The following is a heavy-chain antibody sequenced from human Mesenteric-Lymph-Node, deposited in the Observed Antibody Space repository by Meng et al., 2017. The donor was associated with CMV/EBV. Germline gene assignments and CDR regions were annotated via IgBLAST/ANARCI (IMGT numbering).Heavy chain of an antibody. CDR3: AKTVNAGFWSQLPDS. Sequence: GESLKISCAASGFNFDDYTMHWVRQVPGKGLEWVSLISWDSGSTFYADSVKGRFAISRDNSKNSLYLQMNSLRTEDTALYYCAKTVNAGFWSQLPDSWGQGTLVTVSS. CDR2: ISWDSGST. J-gene: IGHJ4*02. V-gene: IGHV3-43*01. CDR1: GFNFDDYT. D-gene: IGHD3-3*01.